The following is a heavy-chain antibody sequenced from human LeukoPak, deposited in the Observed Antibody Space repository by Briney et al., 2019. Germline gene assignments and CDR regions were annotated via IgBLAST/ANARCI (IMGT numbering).Heavy chain of an antibody. D-gene: IGHD2-2*01. CDR1: GYTLTELS. CDR2: FDPEDGET. J-gene: IGHJ6*02. V-gene: IGHV1-24*01. CDR3: ARGRRGYCSSTSCNYYYYGMDV. Sequence: ASVKVSCKVSGYTLTELSMHWVRQAPGKGLEWMGGFDPEDGETIYAQKFQGRVTMTEDTSTDTAYMELSSLRSEDTAVYYCARGRRGYCSSTSCNYYYYGMDVWGQGTTVTVSS.